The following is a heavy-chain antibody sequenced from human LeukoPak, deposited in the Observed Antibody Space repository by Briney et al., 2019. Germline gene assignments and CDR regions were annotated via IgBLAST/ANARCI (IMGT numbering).Heavy chain of an antibody. Sequence: GESLKISCKGSGYSFTSYWISWVRQMPGKGLEWMGRIDPSDSYTNYSPSFQGHVTISADKSISTAYLQWSSLKASDTAMYYCAGHPYYDILTGNNWFDPWGQGTLVTVSS. CDR3: AGHPYYDILTGNNWFDP. CDR1: GYSFTSYW. D-gene: IGHD3-9*01. V-gene: IGHV5-10-1*01. CDR2: IDPSDSYT. J-gene: IGHJ5*02.